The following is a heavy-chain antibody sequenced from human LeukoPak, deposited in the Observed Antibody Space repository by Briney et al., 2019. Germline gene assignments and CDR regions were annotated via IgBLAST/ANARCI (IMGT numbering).Heavy chain of an antibody. CDR2: ISGSGDTT. J-gene: IGHJ4*02. Sequence: AGGSLRLSCTASGFIFSNYAMTWVRQAPGKGLEWVSGISGSGDTTYYADSVKGRFTISRDNSKNTLHLKMNGLRAEDTAVYYCAKGRGSSNSASNYWGQGTPVTVSS. D-gene: IGHD1-26*01. CDR3: AKGRGSSNSASNY. V-gene: IGHV3-23*01. CDR1: GFIFSNYA.